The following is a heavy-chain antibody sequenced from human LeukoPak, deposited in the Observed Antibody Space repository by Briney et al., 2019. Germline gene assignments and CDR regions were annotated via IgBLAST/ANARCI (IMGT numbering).Heavy chain of an antibody. CDR3: AKDHVLSSVGLNYFDC. CDR2: IRGSGGSS. Sequence: GGSLRLSCAASGFTFSTYPMNWVRQAPGKGLEWVSGIRGSGGSSDYADSVKGRFTISRDNSKNTLYLQMNNLRAEDTAVYYCAKDHVLSSVGLNYFDCWGQGTLVTVSS. J-gene: IGHJ4*02. V-gene: IGHV3-23*01. D-gene: IGHD6-19*01. CDR1: GFTFSTYP.